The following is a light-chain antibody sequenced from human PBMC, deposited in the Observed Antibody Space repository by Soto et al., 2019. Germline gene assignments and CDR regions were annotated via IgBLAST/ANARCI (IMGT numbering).Light chain of an antibody. V-gene: IGLV2-23*03. CDR3: CSYAGSSTFYV. CDR2: EGR. CDR1: SSDVGSYNL. Sequence: QSALTQPASVSGSPGQSITISCTGTSSDVGSYNLVSWYQQHPGKAPKLMIYEGRKRPSGVSNRFSGSKSGNTASLTISGLQAEDEADYYCCSYAGSSTFYVFGTGTKLTVL. J-gene: IGLJ1*01.